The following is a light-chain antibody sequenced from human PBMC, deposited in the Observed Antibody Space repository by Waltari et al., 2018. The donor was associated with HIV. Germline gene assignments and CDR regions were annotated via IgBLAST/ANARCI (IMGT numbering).Light chain of an antibody. CDR3: SAWDVTLNGLV. CDR1: SSNIGSRS. J-gene: IGLJ2*01. Sequence: QSLLTQSPSASGTPGQRVNISCFGTSSNIGSRSVNWYQHFPGTPPKLLIVSNTERPSGAPDRFSGSKSGTSASLAISGLHSQDEADYYCSAWDVTLNGLVFGGGTRLSVL. CDR2: SNT. V-gene: IGLV1-44*01.